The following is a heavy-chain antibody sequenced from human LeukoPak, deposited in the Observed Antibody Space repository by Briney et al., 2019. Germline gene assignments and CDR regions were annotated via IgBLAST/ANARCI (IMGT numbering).Heavy chain of an antibody. CDR2: ISSSSSYI. D-gene: IGHD3-22*01. Sequence: PGGSLRLSCAASGFTFSTYTMNWVRQAPGKGLEWVSSISSSSSYIYYATSVKGRFTISRDNAKNSLFLQMNSLRAEDTAVYYCARDRDYYYDSSGYPYDVFDIWGQGTMVTVSS. CDR3: ARDRDYYYDSSGYPYDVFDI. CDR1: GFTFSTYT. J-gene: IGHJ3*02. V-gene: IGHV3-21*01.